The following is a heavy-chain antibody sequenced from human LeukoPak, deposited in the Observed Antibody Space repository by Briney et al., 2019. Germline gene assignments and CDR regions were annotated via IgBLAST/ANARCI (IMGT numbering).Heavy chain of an antibody. D-gene: IGHD3-10*01. CDR3: ARSSMVRGVIAWYYYYYMDV. CDR1: GGSISSSSYY. CDR2: VYYSGSA. V-gene: IGHV4-39*07. J-gene: IGHJ6*03. Sequence: SETLSLTCTVSGGSISSSSYYWGWIRQPPGKGLEWLGSVYYSGSAYYNPSLKSRVTISVDTSKNQFSLKLSSVTAADTAVYYCARSSMVRGVIAWYYYYYMDVWGKGTTVTVSS.